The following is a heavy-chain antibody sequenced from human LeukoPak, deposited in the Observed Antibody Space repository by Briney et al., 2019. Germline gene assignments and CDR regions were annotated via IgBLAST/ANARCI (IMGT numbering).Heavy chain of an antibody. CDR3: AKDFGNWGPFAH. CDR1: GFTFSSYG. Sequence: GGSLGLSCAASGFTFSSYGITWVRQAPGKGLEWVSTISATGGSTYYADSVKDRFTSSRDNSKNTLYLQMNRLRAEDTATYYCAKDFGNWGPFAHWGQGTLVTVSS. J-gene: IGHJ4*02. D-gene: IGHD7-27*01. V-gene: IGHV3-23*01. CDR2: ISATGGST.